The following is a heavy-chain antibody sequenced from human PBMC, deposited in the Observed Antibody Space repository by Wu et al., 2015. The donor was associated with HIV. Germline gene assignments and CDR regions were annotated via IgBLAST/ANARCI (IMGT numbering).Heavy chain of an antibody. D-gene: IGHD6-13*01. J-gene: IGHJ2*01. CDR1: GGTFSSYA. Sequence: QVQLVQSGAEVKKPGSSVKVSCKASGGTFSSYAISWVRQAPGQGLEWMGRIIPIFGTANYAQKFQGRVTITADESTSTAYMELKQPEIWRTTAVYYCARVDSRWLRRGR. V-gene: IGHV1-69*13. CDR3: ARVDSRWLR. CDR2: IIPIFGTA.